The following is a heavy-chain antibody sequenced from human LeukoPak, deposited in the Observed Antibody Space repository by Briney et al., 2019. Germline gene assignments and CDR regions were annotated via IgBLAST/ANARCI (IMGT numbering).Heavy chain of an antibody. J-gene: IGHJ4*02. Sequence: PGGSLRLSCAASGFTFTSYWMHWVRQAPGKGLGWVSRIIPDGSSALYADSVTGRFTISRHHAKNTLYLEMNSLRGDGTAVYYCERVSVCPRCHFDYWGEGTLVTVSS. D-gene: IGHD5/OR15-5a*01. CDR2: IIPDGSSA. CDR1: GFTFTSYW. V-gene: IGHV3-74*01. CDR3: ERVSVCPRCHFDY.